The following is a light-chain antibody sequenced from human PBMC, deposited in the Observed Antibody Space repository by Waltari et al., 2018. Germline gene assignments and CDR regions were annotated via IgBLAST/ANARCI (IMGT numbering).Light chain of an antibody. V-gene: IGLV2-14*01. CDR3: CSHSSSSTLVL. CDR2: EVN. Sequence: QSALTQPASVSGSPGQSITLSCTGTTTDVGAYNFVSWYQQHPGEVPKLLIYEVNNRPSGVSDRFSGSRPGNTASLTISGLLAEDEADYYCCSHSSSSTLVLFGGGTKLTVL. CDR1: TTDVGAYNF. J-gene: IGLJ3*02.